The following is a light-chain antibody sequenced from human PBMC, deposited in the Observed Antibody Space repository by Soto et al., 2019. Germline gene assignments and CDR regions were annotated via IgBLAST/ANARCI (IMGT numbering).Light chain of an antibody. V-gene: IGLV2-23*01. CDR2: EGS. CDR3: CSYAGSSTPYV. Sequence: QSVLTQPASVSGSPGQSITISCTGTSSDVGRYNLVSWYQQHPGKAPKLMIYEGSKRPSGVSHRFSGSKSGNTASLTISGLQAEDEADYYCCSYAGSSTPYVFGTGTKVTVL. J-gene: IGLJ1*01. CDR1: SSDVGRYNL.